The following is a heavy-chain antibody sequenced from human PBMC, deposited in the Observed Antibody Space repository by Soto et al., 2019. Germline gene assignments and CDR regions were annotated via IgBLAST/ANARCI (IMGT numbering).Heavy chain of an antibody. D-gene: IGHD3-16*01. CDR3: AGTKAGGGIP. V-gene: IGHV4-39*01. CDR2: IYYSGST. J-gene: IGHJ5*02. Sequence: QLQLQESGPGLVKPSGTLSLTCTVSGGSISSSSYYWGWIRQPPGKGLEWIGSIYYSGSTYYNPSLKSRGTLSVDTSKNPFSLNLSSVTAADTAVYSCAGTKAGGGIPWGQGTLVTVSS. CDR1: GGSISSSSYY.